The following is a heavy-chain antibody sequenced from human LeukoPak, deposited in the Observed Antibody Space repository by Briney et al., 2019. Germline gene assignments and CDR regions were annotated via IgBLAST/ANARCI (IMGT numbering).Heavy chain of an antibody. CDR3: ARDYYGSIDL. Sequence: HPGGSLRLSCVASGFTFGNYWMHWVRQAPGKELVCISRINNDGSTVYADFVAGRFTISRDNARNTLYLQMNTLRVEDTAVYYCARDYYGSIDLWGQGTLVTVSS. CDR2: INNDGST. CDR1: GFTFGNYW. V-gene: IGHV3-74*01. D-gene: IGHD3-10*01. J-gene: IGHJ1*01.